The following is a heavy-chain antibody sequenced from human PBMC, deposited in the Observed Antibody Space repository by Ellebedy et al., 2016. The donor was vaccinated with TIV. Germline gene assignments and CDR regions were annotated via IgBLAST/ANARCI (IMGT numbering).Heavy chain of an antibody. CDR3: ARDFLRAPDGSGTYNNWFDP. CDR2: IIPIFGSG. V-gene: IGHV1-69*13. Sequence: ASVKVSXXASGGTFSNYAISWVRQAPGQGLEWMGAIIPIFGSGNYAQKFQYRVTITADESTSTAYMELSSLRSDDTAVYYCARDFLRAPDGSGTYNNWFDPWGQGTLVTVSS. J-gene: IGHJ5*02. CDR1: GGTFSNYA. D-gene: IGHD3-10*01.